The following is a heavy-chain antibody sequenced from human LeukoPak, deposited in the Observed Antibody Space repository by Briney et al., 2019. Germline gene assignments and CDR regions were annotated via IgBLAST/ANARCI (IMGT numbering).Heavy chain of an antibody. D-gene: IGHD6-13*01. J-gene: IGHJ3*02. Sequence: SETLSLTCTVSGGSISSSSYYCGWIRQPPGKGLEWIGSIYYSGRTYYNPSLKSRVTISVDTSKNQYSLKLTDVTAADTVVFYWARHHLYQALVLSGCAFDIWGQGPMVTVSS. CDR1: GGSISSSSYY. V-gene: IGHV4-39*01. CDR3: ARHHLYQALVLSGCAFDI. CDR2: IYYSGRT.